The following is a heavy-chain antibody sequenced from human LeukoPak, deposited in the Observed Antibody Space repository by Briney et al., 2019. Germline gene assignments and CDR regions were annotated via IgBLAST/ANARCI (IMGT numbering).Heavy chain of an antibody. CDR2: IYSGGST. CDR3: ARVDYDSSGFDY. Sequence: PGGSLRLSCAASGFTVSSNYMSWVRQAPGKGLEWVSVIYSGGSTYYADSVKGRFTISRDNSKNTLYLQMNSLRAEDTAVYYCARVDYDSSGFDYRGQGTLVTVSS. V-gene: IGHV3-66*01. J-gene: IGHJ4*02. D-gene: IGHD3-22*01. CDR1: GFTVSSNY.